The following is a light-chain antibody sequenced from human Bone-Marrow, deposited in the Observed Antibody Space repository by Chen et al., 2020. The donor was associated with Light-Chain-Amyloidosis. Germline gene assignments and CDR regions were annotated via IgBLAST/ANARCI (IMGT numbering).Light chain of an antibody. CDR1: SSDVGGDNH. J-gene: IGLJ1*01. V-gene: IGLV2-14*01. CDR2: EVN. CDR3: SSYTITNTLV. Sequence: QSALPQPASVSGSPGQSITISCTGTSSDVGGDNHVSWYQQHPDKAPKLMIYEVNNRPSWVPDRFSGSKSDNTASLTISGLQTEDEADYFCSSYTITNTLVFGSGTRVTVL.